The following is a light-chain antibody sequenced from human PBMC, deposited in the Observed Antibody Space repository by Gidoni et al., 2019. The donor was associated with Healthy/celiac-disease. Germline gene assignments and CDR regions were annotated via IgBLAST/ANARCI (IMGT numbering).Light chain of an antibody. J-gene: IGLJ2*01. V-gene: IGLV2-11*01. CDR3: CSYAGSYTV. CDR2: DVS. Sequence: QSALTQPRSVSGSPGQSVTISCTRTSRDVGGYNYVSCYQQQPGKAPKLMIYDVSKRPSGVPDRFSGSKSGNTASLTISGLQAEDEADYYCCSYAGSYTVVGGGTKLTVL. CDR1: SRDVGGYNY.